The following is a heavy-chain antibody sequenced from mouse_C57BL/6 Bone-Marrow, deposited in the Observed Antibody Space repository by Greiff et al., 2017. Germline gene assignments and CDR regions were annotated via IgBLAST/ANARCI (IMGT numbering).Heavy chain of an antibody. J-gene: IGHJ3*01. CDR1: GYTFTDYE. V-gene: IGHV1-15*01. CDR3: TRLGRTSPFPMVTTAWFAY. Sequence: QVQLQQSGAELVRPGASVTLSCKASGYTFTDYEMHWVKQTPVHGLEWIGAIDPETGGTAYNQKFKGKAILTADKSSSTAYMELRSLTSEDSAVYYCTRLGRTSPFPMVTTAWFAYWGQGTLVTVSA. CDR2: IDPETGGT. D-gene: IGHD2-3*01.